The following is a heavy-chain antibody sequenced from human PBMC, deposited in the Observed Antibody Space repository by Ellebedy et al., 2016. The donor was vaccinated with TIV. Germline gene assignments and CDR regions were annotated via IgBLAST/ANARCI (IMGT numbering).Heavy chain of an antibody. J-gene: IGHJ4*02. D-gene: IGHD3-22*01. CDR3: AKAPRYYDSSGYHYFEY. V-gene: IGHV3-7*01. CDR2: INGDGSKE. Sequence: GESLKISCAASGFTFSSYWMSWVRQAPGKGLEWVANINGDGSKEYYVDSVKGRFTISRDNGKKSLYLQMNSLRAEDTAVYYCAKAPRYYDSSGYHYFEYWGQGTLVTVSS. CDR1: GFTFSSYW.